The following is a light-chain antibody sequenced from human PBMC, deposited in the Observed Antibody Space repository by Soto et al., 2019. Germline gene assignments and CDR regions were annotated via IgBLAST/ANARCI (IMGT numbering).Light chain of an antibody. CDR2: DAS. Sequence: DLQMTQSPSSLSASVGDRVTITCQASQDISNYLNWYQQKPGKAPKLLIYDASNLETGVPSRFSGSGSGTDFTFTISSLQPVIISTYYCQQYDNLRPWTFGQGTKVEIK. J-gene: IGKJ1*01. V-gene: IGKV1-33*01. CDR3: QQYDNLRPWT. CDR1: QDISNY.